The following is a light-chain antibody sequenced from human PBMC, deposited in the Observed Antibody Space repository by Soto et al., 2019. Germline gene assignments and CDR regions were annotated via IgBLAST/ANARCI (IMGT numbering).Light chain of an antibody. V-gene: IGKV1-9*01. Sequence: DSQLTHSPSFLSASVGDRVTITCRASRGISSYLAWYQQKPGKAPKLLIYAASTLQTGVPSRFSGSGSGTEFTLTISSLQPEDFATYYCQQLNSYLITFGQGTRLEIK. CDR1: RGISSY. J-gene: IGKJ5*01. CDR3: QQLNSYLIT. CDR2: AAS.